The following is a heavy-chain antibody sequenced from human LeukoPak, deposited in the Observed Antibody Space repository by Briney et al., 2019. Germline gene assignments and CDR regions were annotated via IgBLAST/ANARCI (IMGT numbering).Heavy chain of an antibody. V-gene: IGHV4-39*01. J-gene: IGHJ4*02. Sequence: SETLSITCTVSGASISSYSYYWGWIRQPPGKGLEWIGSIYYSGSTYYNPSLKSRVTISVDTSKNQFSLNLSSVTAADTAVYYCARQDGSYYYFDYWGQGTLVTVSS. CDR2: IYYSGST. CDR3: ARQDGSYYYFDY. D-gene: IGHD1-26*01. CDR1: GASISSYSYY.